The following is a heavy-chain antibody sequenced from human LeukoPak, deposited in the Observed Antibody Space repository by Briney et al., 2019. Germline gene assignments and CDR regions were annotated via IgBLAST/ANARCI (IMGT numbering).Heavy chain of an antibody. J-gene: IGHJ4*02. Sequence: GASVKVSRKASGYTFTSYYMHWVRQTPGQGLEWMGIINPSGGSTSYAQKFQGRVTMTRDTSTSTVYMELSSLRSEDTALYYCASSFYGGNNPIFTYWGQGTLVTVSS. CDR2: INPSGGST. V-gene: IGHV1-46*01. CDR3: ASSFYGGNNPIFTY. CDR1: GYTFTSYY. D-gene: IGHD4-23*01.